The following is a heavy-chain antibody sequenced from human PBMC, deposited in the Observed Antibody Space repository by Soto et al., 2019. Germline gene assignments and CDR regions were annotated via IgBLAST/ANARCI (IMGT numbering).Heavy chain of an antibody. D-gene: IGHD6-6*01. J-gene: IGHJ6*02. CDR2: ISAYNGNT. Sequence: QVQLVQSGAEVKKPGASVKVSCTASGYTFTSYGISWVRQAPGQGLEWMGWISAYNGNTNYAQKLQGRVTMTTDTSTSTFYMELRSLRSDDTAVYYCARIGVKQLLPYYYYGMAVWGQGTTVTVSS. CDR3: ARIGVKQLLPYYYYGMAV. V-gene: IGHV1-18*01. CDR1: GYTFTSYG.